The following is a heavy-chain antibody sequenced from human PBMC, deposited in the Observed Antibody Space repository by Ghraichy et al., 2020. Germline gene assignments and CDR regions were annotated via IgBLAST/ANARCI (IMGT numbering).Heavy chain of an antibody. V-gene: IGHV1-2*02. D-gene: IGHD6-13*01. CDR3: AREYTQRSAAVDDHGVFFVY. CDR2: INPNSGGT. CDR1: GYTFTGYY. J-gene: IGHJ4*02. Sequence: ASVKVSCKASGYTFTGYYMHWVRQAPGQGLEWMGWINPNSGGTNYAQKFQGRVTMTRDTSISTAYMELSRLRSDDTAVYYCAREYTQRSAAVDDHGVFFVYWGQGTLVTVSS.